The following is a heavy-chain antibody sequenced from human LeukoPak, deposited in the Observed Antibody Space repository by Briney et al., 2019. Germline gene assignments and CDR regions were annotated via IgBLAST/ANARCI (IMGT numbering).Heavy chain of an antibody. D-gene: IGHD2/OR15-2a*01. CDR3: AKRHGLIDIRHFDY. CDR2: ISSTGRTI. V-gene: IGHV3-23*01. J-gene: IGHJ4*02. Sequence: GGSLRLSCAAFGFTFTNYGISWVRQAPGKGLEWVSAISSTGRTIYYAESVKGRFTISGDDSKNTVYLQMNSLRAEDTAVYYCAKRHGLIDIRHFDYWGQGTLVTVSS. CDR1: GFTFTNYG.